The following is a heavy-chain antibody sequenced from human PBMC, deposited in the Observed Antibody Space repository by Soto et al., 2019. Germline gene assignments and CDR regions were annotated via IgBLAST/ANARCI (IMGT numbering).Heavy chain of an antibody. J-gene: IGHJ4*02. CDR3: ARVPDYGDQRPFEQ. CDR1: GFTFDDYA. Sequence: EVQPVESGGGLVQPGRSLRLSCEAFGFTFDDYAMHWVRQAPGKGLEWVSAISWNSDKMDYADSVKGRFTISRDNAKSSLYLQMNSVRGDDTALYFCARVPDYGDQRPFEQWGRGTLVTVSS. CDR2: ISWNSDKM. D-gene: IGHD4-17*01. V-gene: IGHV3-9*01.